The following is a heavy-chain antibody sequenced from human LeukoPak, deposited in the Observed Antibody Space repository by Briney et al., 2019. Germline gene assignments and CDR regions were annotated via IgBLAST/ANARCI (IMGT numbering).Heavy chain of an antibody. CDR2: IYYSGNT. D-gene: IGHD1-26*01. CDR1: GGSIRSTNYY. Sequence: SETLSLTCTVSGGSIRSTNYYWGWIRQPPGKGLEWIGSIYYSGNTYHSPSLMSRVTISVDTSKNQFSLKLSSVTAADTAVYYCARVGIVGATAVDYWGQGTLVTVSS. J-gene: IGHJ4*02. CDR3: ARVGIVGATAVDY. V-gene: IGHV4-39*07.